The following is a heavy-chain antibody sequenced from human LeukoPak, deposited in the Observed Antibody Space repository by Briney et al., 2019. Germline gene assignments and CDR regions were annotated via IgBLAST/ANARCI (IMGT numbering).Heavy chain of an antibody. CDR3: AREQTYYDFWSGYLPYGMDV. CDR2: IYYSGST. D-gene: IGHD3-3*01. J-gene: IGHJ6*02. Sequence: SETLSLNCTVSGGSISSYYWSWIRQPPGKGLEWIGYIYYSGSTNYNPSLKSRVTISVDTSKNQFSLKLSSVTAADTAVYYCAREQTYYDFWSGYLPYGMDVWGQGTTVTVSS. CDR1: GGSISSYY. V-gene: IGHV4-59*01.